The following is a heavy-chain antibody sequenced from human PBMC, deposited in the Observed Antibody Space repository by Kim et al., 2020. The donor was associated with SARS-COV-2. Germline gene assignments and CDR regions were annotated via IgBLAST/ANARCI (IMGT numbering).Heavy chain of an antibody. CDR1: GDSISSINW. V-gene: IGHV4-4*02. D-gene: IGHD1-26*01. J-gene: IGHJ4*02. CDR3: ASLRTDSGSYFRFDY. Sequence: SETLSLTCAVSGDSISSINWWTWVRQPPGKGLEWIGEIHHSGNTNYNPSLKSRVSISVDNSKNQFFLRLTSVTAADTAVYYCASLRTDSGSYFRFDYWGQGTLVTVSS. CDR2: IHHSGNT.